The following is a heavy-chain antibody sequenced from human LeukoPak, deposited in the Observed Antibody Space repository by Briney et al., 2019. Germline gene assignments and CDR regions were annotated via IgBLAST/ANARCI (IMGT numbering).Heavy chain of an antibody. Sequence: GGSLRLSCAASGFTFSSFAMSWVRQAPGTGMDWVSSISTAYDITYYADYVKGRFTISRDNSKNTLYLQMNSLRAEDTAIYFCVKEKMPFGSSVMKRSGGAFDIWGQGTRVTVS. CDR3: VKEKMPFGSSVMKRSGGAFDI. V-gene: IGHV3-23*01. CDR1: GFTFSSFA. D-gene: IGHD3-16*01. CDR2: ISTAYDIT. J-gene: IGHJ3*02.